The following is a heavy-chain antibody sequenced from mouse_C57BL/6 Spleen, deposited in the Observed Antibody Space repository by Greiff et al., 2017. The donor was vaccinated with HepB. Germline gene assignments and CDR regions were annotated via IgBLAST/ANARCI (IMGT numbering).Heavy chain of an antibody. Sequence: VQLQQSGPVLVKPGASVKMSCKASGYTFTDYYMNWVKQSHGKSLEWIGVINPYNGGTSYNQKFKGKATLTVDKSSSTAYMELNSLTSEDSAVYYCARREGNWYFDVWGTGTTVTVSS. V-gene: IGHV1-19*01. CDR2: INPYNGGT. CDR1: GYTFTDYY. J-gene: IGHJ1*03. CDR3: ARREGNWYFDV.